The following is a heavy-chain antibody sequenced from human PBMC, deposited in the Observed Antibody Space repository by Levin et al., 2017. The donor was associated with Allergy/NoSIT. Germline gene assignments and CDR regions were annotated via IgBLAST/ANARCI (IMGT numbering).Heavy chain of an antibody. CDR3: AKAAPYDLDAFDI. D-gene: IGHD3-22*01. J-gene: IGHJ3*02. Sequence: AGESLKISCAASGFTFSSYAMSWVRQAPGKGLEWVSAISGSGGSTYYADSVKGRFTISRDNSKNTLYLQMNSLRAEDTAVYYCAKAAPYDLDAFDIWGQGTMVTVSS. CDR1: GFTFSSYA. V-gene: IGHV3-23*01. CDR2: ISGSGGST.